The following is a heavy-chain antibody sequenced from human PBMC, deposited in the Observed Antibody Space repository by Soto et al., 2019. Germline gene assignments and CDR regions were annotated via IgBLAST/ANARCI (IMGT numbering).Heavy chain of an antibody. J-gene: IGHJ6*02. CDR1: GGSISSGGYS. D-gene: IGHD1-1*01. CDR3: ARGGNDIIYYYYGMDV. CDR2: IYHSGST. Sequence: SETLSLTXAVSGGSISSGGYSWSWIRQPPGKGLEWIGYIYHSGSTYYNPSLKSRVTISVDRSKNQFSLKLSSVTAADTAVYYCARGGNDIIYYYYGMDVWGQGTTVTVSS. V-gene: IGHV4-30-2*01.